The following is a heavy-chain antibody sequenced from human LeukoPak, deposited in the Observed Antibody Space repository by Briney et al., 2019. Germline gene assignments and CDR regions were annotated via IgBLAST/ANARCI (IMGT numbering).Heavy chain of an antibody. CDR2: ISAYNGNT. V-gene: IGHV1-18*01. CDR3: LVRYYDILTGDFDC. Sequence: ASVKVSCKASGYTFTSYGISWVRQAPGQGLEWMGWISAYNGNTNYAQKLQGRVTMTTDTSTSTAYMELRSLRSDDTAVYYCLVRYYDILTGDFDCWGQGTLVTVSS. J-gene: IGHJ4*02. CDR1: GYTFTSYG. D-gene: IGHD3-9*01.